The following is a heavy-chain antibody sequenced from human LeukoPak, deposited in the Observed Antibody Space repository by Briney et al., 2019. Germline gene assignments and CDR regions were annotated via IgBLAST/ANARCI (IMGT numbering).Heavy chain of an antibody. CDR1: GYTFTSYG. V-gene: IGHV1-18*01. Sequence: GPVKVSCKASGYTFTSYGISWVRQAPGQGLEWMGWISAYNGNTNYAQKLQGRVTMTTDTSTSTAYMELRSLRSDDTAVYYCARDPDIVVVPAAITPHFDYWGQGTLVTVSS. D-gene: IGHD2-2*02. J-gene: IGHJ4*02. CDR2: ISAYNGNT. CDR3: ARDPDIVVVPAAITPHFDY.